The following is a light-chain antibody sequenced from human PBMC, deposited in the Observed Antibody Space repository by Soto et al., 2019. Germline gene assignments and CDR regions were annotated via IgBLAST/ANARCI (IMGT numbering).Light chain of an antibody. CDR3: QQCGSTPAF. CDR2: GVS. CDR1: QSVGSSY. V-gene: IGKV3-20*01. J-gene: IGKJ3*01. Sequence: EIVLTQSPGTLSLSPGERATLSCRATQSVGSSYLAWYQQKPGQTPRLLIYGVSNRASGVPDRFSGSGSGTDFTLTISRLEPEDFAVYYCQQCGSTPAFFGPGTKVDIK.